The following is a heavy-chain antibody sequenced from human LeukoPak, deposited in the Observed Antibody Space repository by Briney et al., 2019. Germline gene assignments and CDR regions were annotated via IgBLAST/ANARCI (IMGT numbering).Heavy chain of an antibody. V-gene: IGHV1-2*02. J-gene: IGHJ4*02. CDR1: GYTFTGYY. CDR3: ARGHTGVNSETYLY. D-gene: IGHD4-23*01. Sequence: ASVKVSCKASGYTFTGYYVHWVRQAPGQGLEWMGWISPSSGGTSYAQNFQGRVTMTGDTSISTAYMELSGLRSDDTALYYCARGHTGVNSETYLYWGQGTLVTVSS. CDR2: ISPSSGGT.